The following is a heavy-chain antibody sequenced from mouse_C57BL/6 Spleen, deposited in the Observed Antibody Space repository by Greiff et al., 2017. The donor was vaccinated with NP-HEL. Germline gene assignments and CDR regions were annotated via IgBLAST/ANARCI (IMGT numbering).Heavy chain of an antibody. J-gene: IGHJ4*01. D-gene: IGHD1-1*01. Sequence: VQLQQSGAELARPGASVKMSCKASGYTFTSYTMHWVKQRPGQGLEWIGYINPSSGYTKYNQKFKDKATLTADKSSSTAYMQRSSLTSEDSAVYYCARMVITTVVDYYAMDYWGQGTSVTVSS. CDR3: ARMVITTVVDYYAMDY. CDR2: INPSSGYT. CDR1: GYTFTSYT. V-gene: IGHV1-4*01.